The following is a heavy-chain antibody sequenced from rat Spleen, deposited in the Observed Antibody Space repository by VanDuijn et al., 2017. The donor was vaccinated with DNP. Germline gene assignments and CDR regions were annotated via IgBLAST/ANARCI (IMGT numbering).Heavy chain of an antibody. CDR1: GFTFNKDW. CDR3: ARDNYGTSGALDP. V-gene: IGHV5-31*01. CDR2: ITTGGEIT. J-gene: IGHJ4*01. Sequence: EVQLVESGGDPVQPGRSLTLSCVVSGFTFNKDWMTWVRQVPGKGLEWIASITTGGEITYYPDSVKGRFTISRDDSKDTLYLQMDSLRSDDTATYYCARDNYGTSGALDPWGQGTSVTVSS. D-gene: IGHD1-11*01.